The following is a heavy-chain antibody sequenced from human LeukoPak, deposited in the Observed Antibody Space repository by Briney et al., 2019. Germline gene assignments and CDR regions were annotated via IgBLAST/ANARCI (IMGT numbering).Heavy chain of an antibody. CDR3: ARLNPRVLFDY. V-gene: IGHV1-18*01. CDR2: ISAYNGNT. D-gene: IGHD4/OR15-4a*01. Sequence: GASVKVSCKASGGTFSRFAVSWVRQAPGQGLEWMGWISAYNGNTNYAQKLQGRVTMTTDTSTSTAYMELRSLRSDDTAVYYCARLNPRVLFDYWGQGTLVTVSS. CDR1: GGTFSRFA. J-gene: IGHJ4*02.